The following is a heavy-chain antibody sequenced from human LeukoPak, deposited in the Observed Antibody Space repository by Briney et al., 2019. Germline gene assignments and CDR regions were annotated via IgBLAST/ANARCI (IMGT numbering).Heavy chain of an antibody. D-gene: IGHD6-13*01. CDR3: ARLSDEVIAAAVPEIYFDY. CDR2: IYYSGST. J-gene: IGHJ4*02. CDR1: GGSISSYY. Sequence: PSETLSLTCTVSGGSISSYYWSWIRQPPGKGLEWIGYIYYSGSTNYNPSLKSRVTISVDTSKNQFSLKLSSVTAADTAVYYCARLSDEVIAAAVPEIYFDYWGQGTLVTVSS. V-gene: IGHV4-59*08.